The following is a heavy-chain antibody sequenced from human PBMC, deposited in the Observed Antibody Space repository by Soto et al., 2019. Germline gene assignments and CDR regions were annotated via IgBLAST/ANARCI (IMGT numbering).Heavy chain of an antibody. V-gene: IGHV1-69*01. CDR1: GGTFSSYA. CDR3: ARDLGYCSGGSCSINWFDP. Sequence: QVQLVQSGAEVKKPGSSVKVSCKASGGTFSSYAISWVRQAPGQGLEWMGGIIPNFGTANYAQKFQGRVTITADESTSTAYMELSSLRSEDTAVYYCARDLGYCSGGSCSINWFDPWGQGTLVTVSS. D-gene: IGHD2-15*01. CDR2: IIPNFGTA. J-gene: IGHJ5*02.